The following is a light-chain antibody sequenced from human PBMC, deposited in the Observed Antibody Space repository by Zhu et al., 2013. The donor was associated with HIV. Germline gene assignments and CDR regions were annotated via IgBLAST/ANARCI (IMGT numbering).Light chain of an antibody. CDR3: QQYNDWPLT. CDR1: QSVSSN. CDR2: GVS. Sequence: EIVMTQSPATLSVSPGERATLPCRASQSVSSNLAWYQQKPGQAPRLLIYGVSTRATGIPARFSGSGSGTEFTLTISSLQSEDFAVYYCQQYNDWPLTFGQGTKVEIK. J-gene: IGKJ1*01. V-gene: IGKV3-15*01.